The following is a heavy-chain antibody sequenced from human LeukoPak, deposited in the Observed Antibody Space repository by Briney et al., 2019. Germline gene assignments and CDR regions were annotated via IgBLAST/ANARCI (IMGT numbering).Heavy chain of an antibody. CDR3: ARDSFGVNAFSI. CDR2: ISTTGST. Sequence: PSETLSLTCTVSGDFSIHYWTWIRQPAGKGLEWIGRISTTGSTNYNTSLKSRITMSVDTSKNQFSLKLSSVTAADTAVYYCARDSFGVNAFSIWGQGTMVTVSS. J-gene: IGHJ3*02. V-gene: IGHV4-4*07. D-gene: IGHD3-10*01. CDR1: GDFSIHY.